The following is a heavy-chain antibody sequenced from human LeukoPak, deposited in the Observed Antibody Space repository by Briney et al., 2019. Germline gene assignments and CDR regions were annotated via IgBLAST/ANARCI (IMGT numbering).Heavy chain of an antibody. D-gene: IGHD3-10*01. Sequence: ASVKVSCKASGYTFTSYGISWVRQAPGQGLEWMGWISAYNGNTNYAQKLQGRVTMTTDTSTSTAYMELRSLRSDDTAVYYCATSQGGGSGSYYAGPWGQGTMVTVSS. J-gene: IGHJ3*01. CDR1: GYTFTSYG. CDR3: ATSQGGGSGSYYAGP. CDR2: ISAYNGNT. V-gene: IGHV1-18*01.